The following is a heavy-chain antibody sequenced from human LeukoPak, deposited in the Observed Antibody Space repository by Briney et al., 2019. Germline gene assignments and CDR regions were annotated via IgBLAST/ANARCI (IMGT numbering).Heavy chain of an antibody. J-gene: IGHJ4*02. Sequence: SETLSLTCTVSGGSISSYYWSWIRQPPGKGLEWIGYIYYSGSTYYNPSLKSRVTISVDTSKNQFSLKLSSVTAADTAVYYCARISAQSSANGTRWPHLDYWGQGTLVTVSS. V-gene: IGHV4-59*06. CDR1: GGSISSYY. D-gene: IGHD6-19*01. CDR3: ARISAQSSANGTRWPHLDY. CDR2: IYYSGST.